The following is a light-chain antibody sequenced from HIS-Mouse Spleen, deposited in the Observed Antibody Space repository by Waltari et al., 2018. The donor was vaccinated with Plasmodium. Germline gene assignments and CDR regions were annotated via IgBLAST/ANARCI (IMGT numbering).Light chain of an antibody. CDR3: QQSYSTLMYT. J-gene: IGKJ2*01. Sequence: DIQMTQSPSSLSASVGDRVTITCRASQSISSYLNWYQQKPGKAPKLLIYAASSLQSGVPSRFSGSGSGTEFTLTISSLQPEDVATYYCQQSYSTLMYTFGQGTKLEIK. V-gene: IGKV1-39*01. CDR1: QSISSY. CDR2: AAS.